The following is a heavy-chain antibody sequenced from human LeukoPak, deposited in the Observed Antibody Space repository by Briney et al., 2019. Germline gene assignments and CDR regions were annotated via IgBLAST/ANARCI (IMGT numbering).Heavy chain of an antibody. V-gene: IGHV4-31*03. CDR3: AGLRGRPHAFDI. Sequence: PPQTLSLTCTVSGGSISSGGYYWSWIRQHPGKGLKWIGYIYNSRSTYYNPSLKSRVTISVDTSKNQFSLKLSSVSAADTAVYYCAGLRGRPHAFDIWGQGTVVTVSS. J-gene: IGHJ3*02. D-gene: IGHD5-12*01. CDR2: IYNSRST. CDR1: GGSISSGGYY.